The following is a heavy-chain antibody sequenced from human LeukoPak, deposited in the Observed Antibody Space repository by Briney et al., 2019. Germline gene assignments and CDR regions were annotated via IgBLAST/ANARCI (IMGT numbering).Heavy chain of an antibody. CDR1: GFTFDDYA. D-gene: IGHD5-24*01. V-gene: IGHV3-9*03. Sequence: GGSLRLSCAASGFTFDDYAMHWVRLVPGKGLEWVSGISWNSGYIGYADSVRGRFTLSRDNAKNSLYLQMNSLRPEDMALYYCARGTATGGRLDYWGQGTLITVSS. CDR3: ARGTATGGRLDY. J-gene: IGHJ4*02. CDR2: ISWNSGYI.